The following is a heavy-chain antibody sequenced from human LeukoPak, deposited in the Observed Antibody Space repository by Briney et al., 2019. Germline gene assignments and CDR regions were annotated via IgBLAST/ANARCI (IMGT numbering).Heavy chain of an antibody. CDR2: IYYSGST. V-gene: IGHV4-39*01. CDR1: GGSISSSSYY. Sequence: SETLSLTCTVSGGSISSSSYYWGWIRQPPGKGLEWIGSIYYSGSTYYNPSLKSRVTISVDTSKNQFSLKLSSVTAADTAVYYLAEDWPPTTAMADTFDYWGQGTLVTVSS. CDR3: AEDWPPTTAMADTFDY. D-gene: IGHD5-18*01. J-gene: IGHJ4*02.